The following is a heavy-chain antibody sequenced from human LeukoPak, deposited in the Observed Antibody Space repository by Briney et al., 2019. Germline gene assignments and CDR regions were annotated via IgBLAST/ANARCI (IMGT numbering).Heavy chain of an antibody. D-gene: IGHD3-3*01. CDR1: GGSISSTSYY. V-gene: IGHV4-39*01. CDR2: IHSSGTT. CDR3: ARQSDSTIFGVVMKTPIDY. Sequence: PSETLSLTCTVPGGSISSTSYYWAWVRQPPGKGLEWIVTIHSSGTTYYNPSLNSRVTIFVATSKNQFSLKLTSVTAADTGVYYCARQSDSTIFGVVMKTPIDYWGQGTLVTVSS. J-gene: IGHJ4*02.